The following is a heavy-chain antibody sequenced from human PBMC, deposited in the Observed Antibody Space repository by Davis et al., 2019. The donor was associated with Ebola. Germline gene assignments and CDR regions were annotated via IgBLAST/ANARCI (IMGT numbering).Heavy chain of an antibody. V-gene: IGHV4-39*01. Sequence: MPSETLSLTCTMTDGSVSSGTSYWAWVRQTPGKGLEWIGSVYKTGSAYYTPSLRNRVAMSVAASRKEFSLTLTSVTADDTAIYYCARQHSGRMFDQWTGSLLNFFESWGQGVLVSVSS. CDR3: ARQHSGRMFDQWTGSLLNFFES. J-gene: IGHJ5*01. CDR1: DGSVSSGTSY. CDR2: VYKTGSA. D-gene: IGHD3/OR15-3a*01.